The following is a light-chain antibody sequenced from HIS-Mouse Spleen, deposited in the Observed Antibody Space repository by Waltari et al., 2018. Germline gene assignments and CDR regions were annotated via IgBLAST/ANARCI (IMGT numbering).Light chain of an antibody. CDR2: EDS. V-gene: IGLV3-10*01. CDR1: ALPKKY. CDR3: YSTDSSGNHRV. Sequence: SYELTQPPSVSVSPGQTARITCSGDALPKKYAYXYQQKSGQAPVLVIYEDSKRPSGIPERFSGSSSGTMATLTISGAQVEDEADYYCYSTDSSGNHRVFGGGTKLTVL. J-gene: IGLJ2*01.